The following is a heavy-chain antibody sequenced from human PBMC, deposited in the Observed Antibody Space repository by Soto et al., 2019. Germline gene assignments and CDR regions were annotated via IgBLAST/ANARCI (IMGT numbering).Heavy chain of an antibody. CDR1: AFTFGSHA. Sequence: EVQLLETGGGLVQPGGSLRLSCAASAFTFGSHAMAWVRQAPGKGLEWVSAISGSGVYTYYADSVKGRLTIFRDNSKNTLYLQMNSLRDEDTAVYYCVKGGSGYDYGDFWGQGALVTVSS. D-gene: IGHD5-12*01. CDR3: VKGGSGYDYGDF. V-gene: IGHV3-23*01. CDR2: ISGSGVYT. J-gene: IGHJ4*02.